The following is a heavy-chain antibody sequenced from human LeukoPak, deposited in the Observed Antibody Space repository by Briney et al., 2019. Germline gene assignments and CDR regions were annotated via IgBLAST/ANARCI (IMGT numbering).Heavy chain of an antibody. CDR3: ARELYCSGGTCYGPHCFDH. J-gene: IGHJ4*02. V-gene: IGHV3-7*01. CDR2: IKQDGSEK. CDR1: GFTFSTYW. Sequence: PGGSLRLSCAASGFTFSTYWMSWVRQAPGKGLEWVANIKQDGSEKYYVDSVKGRFTISRDNAKNSLYLQMNSLRAEDTAVYYCARELYCSGGTCYGPHCFDHWGQGTLVTVSS. D-gene: IGHD2-15*01.